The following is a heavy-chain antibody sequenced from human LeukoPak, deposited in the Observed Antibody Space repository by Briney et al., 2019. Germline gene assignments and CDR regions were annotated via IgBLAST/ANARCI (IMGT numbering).Heavy chain of an antibody. D-gene: IGHD6-6*01. V-gene: IGHV4-34*01. J-gene: IGHJ4*02. CDR2: INHSGST. CDR1: GGSFSGYY. CDR3: ARGLGSIAARRAPLDY. Sequence: SETLSLTCAVYGGSFSGYYWSWIRRPPGKGLEWIGEINHSGSTNYNPSLKSRVTISVDTSKNQFSLKLSSVTAADTAVYYCARGLGSIAARRAPLDYWGQGTLVTVSS.